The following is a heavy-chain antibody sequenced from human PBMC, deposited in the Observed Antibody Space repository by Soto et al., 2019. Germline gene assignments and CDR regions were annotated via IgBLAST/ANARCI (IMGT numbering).Heavy chain of an antibody. CDR2: IQNVGPT. Sequence: EVHLVESGGGLVQPGGSLRLSCAASGFTVSSKYMSWVRQAPGKGLELVSLIQNVGPTYYADSVKGRFTISRDTSENTVHLQMDSLRAEDPAVYYCARDDVLCDGGRCYGVPLDVWVKGTTVTVSS. J-gene: IGHJ6*04. D-gene: IGHD2-15*01. CDR3: ARDDVLCDGGRCYGVPLDV. CDR1: GFTVSSKY. V-gene: IGHV3-66*01.